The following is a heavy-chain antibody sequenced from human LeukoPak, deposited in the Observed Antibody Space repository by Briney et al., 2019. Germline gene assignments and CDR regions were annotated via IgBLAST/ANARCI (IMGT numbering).Heavy chain of an antibody. CDR3: ARDSVMITFGGVIAPNDAFDI. CDR2: ISSSSSTI. D-gene: IGHD3-16*02. V-gene: IGHV3-48*02. J-gene: IGHJ3*02. CDR1: GFTFSSYS. Sequence: GGSLRLSCAASGFTFSSYSMNWVRQAPGKGLEWVSYISSSSSTIYYADSVKGRFTISRDNAKNSLYLQMNSLRDEDTAVYYCARDSVMITFGGVIAPNDAFDIWGQGTMVTVSS.